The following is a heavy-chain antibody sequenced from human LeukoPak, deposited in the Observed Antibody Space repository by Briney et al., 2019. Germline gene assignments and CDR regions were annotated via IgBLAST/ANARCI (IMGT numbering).Heavy chain of an antibody. V-gene: IGHV4-4*07. Sequence: PSETLSLTCTVSGASISSYYWSWIRQPAGKGLEWIGRIYTSGSTNYNPSLKSRVTMSVDTSKNQFSLKLSSVTAADTAVYYCARVSPAAHRYYYYMDVWGKGTTVTVSS. CDR1: GASISSYY. D-gene: IGHD2-2*01. CDR2: IYTSGST. J-gene: IGHJ6*03. CDR3: ARVSPAAHRYYYYMDV.